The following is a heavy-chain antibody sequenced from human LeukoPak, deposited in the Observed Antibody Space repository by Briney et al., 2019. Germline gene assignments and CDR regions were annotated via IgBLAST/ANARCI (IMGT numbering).Heavy chain of an antibody. CDR1: GGSISSDY. D-gene: IGHD3-10*01. CDR2: INHSGSS. Sequence: SETLSLTCTVSGGSISSDYWSWIRQPPGKGLEWIGYINHSGSSNYNPSLKSRVTISVDTSKNQSSLKLTSVTAADTAMYNCARVLMEFGDVDYFDYWGQATMVTVSS. V-gene: IGHV4-59*01. J-gene: IGHJ4*02. CDR3: ARVLMEFGDVDYFDY.